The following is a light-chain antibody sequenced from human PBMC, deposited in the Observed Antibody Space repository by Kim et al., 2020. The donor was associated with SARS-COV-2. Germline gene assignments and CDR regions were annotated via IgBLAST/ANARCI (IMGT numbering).Light chain of an antibody. V-gene: IGLV2-11*03. J-gene: IGLJ3*02. CDR1: SSDVGGYNH. Sequence: GPSVLICCTGTSSDVGGYNHVSWYQQHPAKAPKFMIYDVNQRPSGVSDRFSGSKSGNTASLSISGLQAEDEADYYCCSYAGSNTWVFGGGTQLTVL. CDR2: DVN. CDR3: CSYAGSNTWV.